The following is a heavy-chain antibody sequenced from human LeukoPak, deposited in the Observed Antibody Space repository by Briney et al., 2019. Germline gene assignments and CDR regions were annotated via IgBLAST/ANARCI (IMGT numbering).Heavy chain of an antibody. J-gene: IGHJ5*02. Sequence: HPGGSLRLSCAASGFTFSTYAMSWVRQAPGKGLEWVSSISGSGGSTYYADSVKGRFTISRDNSKNTLYLQMNSLRAEDTAVYYCAKDRGTVTSNWFDPWGQGTLVTVSS. CDR3: AKDRGTVTSNWFDP. CDR1: GFTFSTYA. D-gene: IGHD4-17*01. CDR2: ISGSGGST. V-gene: IGHV3-23*01.